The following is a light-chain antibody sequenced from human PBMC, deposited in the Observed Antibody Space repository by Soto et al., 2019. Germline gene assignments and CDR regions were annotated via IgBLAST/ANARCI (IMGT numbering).Light chain of an antibody. J-gene: IGKJ5*01. CDR2: DAS. Sequence: EIVLTQSPATLSLSPGERATLSCRASQSVSRYLAWYQQKPGQAPRLLIYDASNRATGIPARFSGSGSGTDFTLTISSLEPEDLAVYYCQQRSNWPLLTFGQGTRLEIK. CDR1: QSVSRY. CDR3: QQRSNWPLLT. V-gene: IGKV3-11*01.